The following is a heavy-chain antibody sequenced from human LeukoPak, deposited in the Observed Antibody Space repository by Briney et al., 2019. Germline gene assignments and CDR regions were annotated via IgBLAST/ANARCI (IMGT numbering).Heavy chain of an antibody. CDR3: ARDSGYSSSDAFDI. V-gene: IGHV4-59*01. CDR1: GGSISSYY. J-gene: IGHJ3*02. Sequence: SETLSLTCTVSGGSISSYYWSWIRQPPGKGLEWIGDIYYSGSTNYNPSLKSRVTISVDTSKNQFSLKLSSVTAADTAVYYCARDSGYSSSDAFDIWGQGTMVTVSS. CDR2: IYYSGST. D-gene: IGHD6-13*01.